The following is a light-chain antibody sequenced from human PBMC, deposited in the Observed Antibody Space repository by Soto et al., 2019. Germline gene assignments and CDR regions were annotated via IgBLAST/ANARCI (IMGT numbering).Light chain of an antibody. V-gene: IGKV3-11*01. CDR2: DAS. Sequence: IVLTQSPATLSLSPGERATLSCRASQSVSSYLAWYQQKPGQAPRLLIYDASNRATGIPARFSGSGSETDFTLTISSLAPEDFAVYYCQQRSNWPPTFGGGTKVEIK. J-gene: IGKJ4*01. CDR3: QQRSNWPPT. CDR1: QSVSSY.